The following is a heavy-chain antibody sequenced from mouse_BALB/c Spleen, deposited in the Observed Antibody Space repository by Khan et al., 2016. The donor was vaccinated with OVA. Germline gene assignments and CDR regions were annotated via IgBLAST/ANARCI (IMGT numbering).Heavy chain of an antibody. D-gene: IGHD2-3*01. CDR2: ISTYSGNT. V-gene: IGHV1S137*01. CDR3: TSPAYDGYYDY. Sequence: QVQLKQSGPELVRPGVSVKISCKGSGYTFTDYAMHWVKQSNAKSLEWIGLISTYSGNTNYKQTFKGKATMTVAKSSSTAYMELARLTAAGSAVSYCTSPAYDGYYDYWGQGTTRTVSS. J-gene: IGHJ2*01. CDR1: GYTFTDYA.